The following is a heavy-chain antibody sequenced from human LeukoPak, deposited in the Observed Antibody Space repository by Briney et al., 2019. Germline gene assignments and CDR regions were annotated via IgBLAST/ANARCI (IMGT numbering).Heavy chain of an antibody. CDR2: ISSSSSYI. CDR3: ARDFSSGWYY. D-gene: IGHD6-19*01. J-gene: IGHJ4*02. V-gene: IGHV3-21*01. Sequence: GGSLRLSCAGSGFTVSINYMNWVRQAPGKGLEWVSSISSSSSYIYYADSVKGRFTISRDNAKNSLYLQMNSLRAEDTAVYYCARDFSSGWYYWGQGTLVTVSS. CDR1: GFTVSINY.